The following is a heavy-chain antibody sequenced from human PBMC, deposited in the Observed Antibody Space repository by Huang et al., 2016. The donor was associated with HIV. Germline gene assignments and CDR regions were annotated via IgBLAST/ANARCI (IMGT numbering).Heavy chain of an antibody. Sequence: EVQLVESGGGRQQPGRSLRLSCAASGFRFGDYALYWVRQASVQCLVLVPCINWNRCINDYAYSVRCRFTISIDNAENSIYLQMNSLRRYDTAVYYCVKDISQVAYSMDWQSHYHYYYGMDVWGQGTTVTVSS. CDR2: INWNRCIN. D-gene: IGHD5-12*01. J-gene: IGHJ6*02. CDR3: VKDISQVAYSMDWQSHYHYYYGMDV. CDR1: GFRFGDYA. V-gene: IGHV3-9*01.